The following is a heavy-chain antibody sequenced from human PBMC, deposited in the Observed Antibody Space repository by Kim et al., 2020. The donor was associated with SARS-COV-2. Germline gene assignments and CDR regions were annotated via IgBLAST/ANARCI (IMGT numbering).Heavy chain of an antibody. CDR3: ARDHPLSGQQLDD. D-gene: IGHD6-13*01. V-gene: IGHV3-74*01. Sequence: YADSVKGRFTISRDHAKNTRYLQLTSRGVEDTALYYCARDHPLSGQQLDDWGQGTLVTVSS. J-gene: IGHJ4*02.